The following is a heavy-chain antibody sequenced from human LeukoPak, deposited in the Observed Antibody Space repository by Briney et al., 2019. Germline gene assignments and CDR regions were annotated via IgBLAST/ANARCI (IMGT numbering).Heavy chain of an antibody. CDR3: ARSSHYDILTGPFDY. D-gene: IGHD3-9*01. CDR2: IYYSGST. J-gene: IGHJ4*02. CDR1: GGSISSGDYY. V-gene: IGHV4-30-4*01. Sequence: SETLSLTCTVSGGSISSGDYYWSWIRQPPGKGLEWIGYIYYSGSTYYNPSLKSRVTISVDTSKNQFSLKLSSVTAADTAVYYCARSSHYDILTGPFDYWGREPWSPSPQ.